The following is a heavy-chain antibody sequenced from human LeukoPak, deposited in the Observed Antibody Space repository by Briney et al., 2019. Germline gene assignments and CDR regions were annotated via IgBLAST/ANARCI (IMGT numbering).Heavy chain of an antibody. Sequence: PGGSLRLSCAASGFTFSSYSMNWVRQAPGKGLEWVSYISSSSSTIYYADSVKGRFTISRDNAKNSLYLQMNSLRAEDTAVYYCARPNIAAAGTGGAFDIWGQGTMVTVSS. CDR3: ARPNIAAAGTGGAFDI. CDR1: GFTFSSYS. D-gene: IGHD6-13*01. J-gene: IGHJ3*02. V-gene: IGHV3-48*04. CDR2: ISSSSSTI.